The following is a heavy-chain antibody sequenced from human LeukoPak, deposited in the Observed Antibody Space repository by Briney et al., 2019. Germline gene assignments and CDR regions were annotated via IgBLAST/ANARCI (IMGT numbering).Heavy chain of an antibody. CDR3: AGGDGRDGYNYYYFDY. CDR2: INHSGST. J-gene: IGHJ4*02. CDR1: GASISRYY. Sequence: SETLSLTCTVSGASISRYYWSWIRQPPGKGLEWIGEINHSGSTNYNPSLKSRVTISVDTSKNQFSLKLSSVTAADTAVYYCAGGDGRDGYNYYYFDYWGQGTLVTVSS. D-gene: IGHD5-24*01. V-gene: IGHV4-34*01.